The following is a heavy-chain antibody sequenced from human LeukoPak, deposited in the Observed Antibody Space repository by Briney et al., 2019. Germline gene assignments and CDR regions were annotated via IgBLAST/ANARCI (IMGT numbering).Heavy chain of an antibody. CDR3: ARDSSSWKDYLFDY. V-gene: IGHV3-23*01. CDR2: ISSSGGST. D-gene: IGHD6-13*01. CDR1: GFTFSKYA. J-gene: IGHJ4*02. Sequence: GGSLRLSCAASGFTFSKYAMSWVRQAPGKGLEWVSSISSSGGSTYYADSVKGRFTISRDNSKNTLYLQMNSLRAEDTAVYYCARDSSSWKDYLFDYWGQGTLVTVSS.